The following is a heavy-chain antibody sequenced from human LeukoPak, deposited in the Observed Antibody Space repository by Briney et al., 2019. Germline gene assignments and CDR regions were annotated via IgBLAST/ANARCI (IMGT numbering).Heavy chain of an antibody. CDR3: ARAGDRPTYYYYYMDV. CDR2: IIPIFGTA. CDR1: GGTLSSYA. J-gene: IGHJ6*03. Sequence: EASVKVSCKASGGTLSSYAISWVRQAPGQGLEWMGGIIPIFGTANYAQKFQGRVTITADESTSTAYMELSSLRSEDTAVYYCARAGDRPTYYYYYMDVWGKGTTVTISS. V-gene: IGHV1-69*13. D-gene: IGHD2-21*02.